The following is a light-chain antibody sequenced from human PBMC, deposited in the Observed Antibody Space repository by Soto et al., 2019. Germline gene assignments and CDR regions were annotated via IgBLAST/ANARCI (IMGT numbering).Light chain of an antibody. CDR3: QQYDRWPPLT. Sequence: EIVMTQSPASLSVSPGERVTLSCRASQSVRSELAWYQQKSGQPPRLLIYGASTRATGIPARFSGSGSGTEFTLTINDLKSEDFAVYYCQQYDRWPPLTFGGGTKVEIK. CDR2: GAS. V-gene: IGKV3-15*01. CDR1: QSVRSE. J-gene: IGKJ4*01.